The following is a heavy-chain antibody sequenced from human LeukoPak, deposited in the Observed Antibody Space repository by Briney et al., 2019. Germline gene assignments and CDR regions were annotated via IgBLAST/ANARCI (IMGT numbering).Heavy chain of an antibody. V-gene: IGHV3-7*01. CDR3: ASDKIVGATKFDC. Sequence: GGSLRLSCAASGFTFSSYWMSWVRQAPGKGLEWVANIKQDGSEKHHVDSVKGRFTISRDNVKNSLYLQMNSLRVEDTAVYYCASDKIVGATKFDCWGQGTLVTVSS. CDR1: GFTFSSYW. D-gene: IGHD1-26*01. J-gene: IGHJ4*02. CDR2: IKQDGSEK.